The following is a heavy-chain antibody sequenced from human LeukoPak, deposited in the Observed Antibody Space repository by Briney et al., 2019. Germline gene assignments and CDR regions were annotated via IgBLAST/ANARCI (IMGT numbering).Heavy chain of an antibody. CDR1: GYTFTGHY. Sequence: ASVKVSCKASGYTFTGHYMHWVRQAPGQGLEWMGWINPNSGGTKYAQKFQGRVTMTIDTSISTAYMDVSRLNFDDTAVYYCARPRTSGWIHDVYDIWGQGTMTVSS. CDR2: INPNSGGT. CDR3: ARPRTSGWIHDVYDI. D-gene: IGHD6-19*01. J-gene: IGHJ3*02. V-gene: IGHV1-2*02.